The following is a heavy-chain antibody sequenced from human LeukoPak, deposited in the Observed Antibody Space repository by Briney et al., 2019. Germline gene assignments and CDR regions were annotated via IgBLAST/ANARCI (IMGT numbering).Heavy chain of an antibody. V-gene: IGHV5-51*01. CDR2: IYPGDSDT. Sequence: GESLKISCKGSGYSFTNYWIGWVRQTPGKGLGWMGIIYPGDSDTRYSPSFQGQVTISADKSISTAYLQWSSLKASDTAVYYCARSHSSSWHDYWGQGTLVTVSS. CDR1: GYSFTNYW. CDR3: ARSHSSSWHDY. D-gene: IGHD6-13*01. J-gene: IGHJ4*02.